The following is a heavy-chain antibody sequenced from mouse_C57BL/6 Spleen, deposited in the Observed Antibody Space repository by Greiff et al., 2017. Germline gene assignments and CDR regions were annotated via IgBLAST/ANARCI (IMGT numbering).Heavy chain of an antibody. Sequence: QVQLQQPGAELVKPGASVTVSCKASGYTFPSYWMHWVKQRPGQGLEWIGRIHPSDSDTNYNQQFKGKATLTVDKSSSTAYMQLSSLTSEDSAVYYCAIWDLPIYDGYYGEFAYWGQGTLVTVSA. J-gene: IGHJ3*01. CDR1: GYTFPSYW. D-gene: IGHD2-3*01. CDR3: AIWDLPIYDGYYGEFAY. CDR2: IHPSDSDT. V-gene: IGHV1-74*01.